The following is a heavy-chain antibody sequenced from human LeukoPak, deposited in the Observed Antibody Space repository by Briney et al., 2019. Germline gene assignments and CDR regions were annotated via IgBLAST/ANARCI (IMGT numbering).Heavy chain of an antibody. Sequence: GGSLRLSCAASGFTFSSYGMHWVRQAQGKGLEWVAFILYDGSDKYYADSVKGRFTISRDNSKNTLYLQMNSLRAEDTAVYYCAKDSGYSDYYMYVWGKGTTFIVSS. CDR3: AKDSGYSDYYMYV. V-gene: IGHV3-30*02. CDR1: GFTFSSYG. CDR2: ILYDGSDK. D-gene: IGHD5-18*01. J-gene: IGHJ6*03.